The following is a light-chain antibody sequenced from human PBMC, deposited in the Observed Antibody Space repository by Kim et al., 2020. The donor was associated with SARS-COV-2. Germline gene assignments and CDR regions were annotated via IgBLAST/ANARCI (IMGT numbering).Light chain of an antibody. V-gene: IGLV2-14*03. J-gene: IGLJ1*01. CDR2: DVS. CDR3: SSYTSSSTLV. CDR1: STDVGGYNY. Sequence: GQWITISCSGTSTDVGGYNYVSWYQQHPGNAPNLMIYDVSHRPAGVSHRFSGSKSGNTASLIISGLQAEDEADYYCSSYTSSSTLVFGTGTKVTVL.